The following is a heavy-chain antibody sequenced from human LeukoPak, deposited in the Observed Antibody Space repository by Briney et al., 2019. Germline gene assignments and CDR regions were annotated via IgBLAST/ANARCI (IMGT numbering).Heavy chain of an antibody. J-gene: IGHJ4*02. CDR2: ISKSGTTV. CDR1: GLNFSVYY. CDR3: AAGVALDY. D-gene: IGHD3-3*01. Sequence: GGSLRLSCAASGLNFSVYYMTWIRQAPGNGLEWLSHISKSGTTVYYADSVKGRFTISRDSAKNSLYLHMNSLRAEDTAVYYCAAGVALDYWGQGAWSPSPQ. V-gene: IGHV3-11*01.